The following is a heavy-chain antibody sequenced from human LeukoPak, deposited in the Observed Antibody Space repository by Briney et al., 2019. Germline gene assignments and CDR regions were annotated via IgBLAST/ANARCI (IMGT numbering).Heavy chain of an antibody. D-gene: IGHD2-15*01. CDR3: AISAGRCSGGSCYSLYYYYGMDV. J-gene: IGHJ6*04. Sequence: SETLSLTCAVYGGSFSGYYWSWIRQPPGKGLEWIGEINHSGSTNYDPSLKSRVTISVDTSKNQFSLKLSSVTAADTAVYYCAISAGRCSGGSCYSLYYYYGMDVWGKGTTVTVSS. CDR2: INHSGST. CDR1: GGSFSGYY. V-gene: IGHV4-34*01.